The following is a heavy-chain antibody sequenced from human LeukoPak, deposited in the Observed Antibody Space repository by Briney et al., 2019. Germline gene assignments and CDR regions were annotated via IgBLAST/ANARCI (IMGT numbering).Heavy chain of an antibody. CDR3: ARDHSYYFGSQTSTLDV. CDR1: GASISTGGFY. Sequence: TLSLTCTVSGASISTGGFYWTWIRQPPGEGLEWIGYIYYTGSVDYNAFLKSRLTISLDTSKNRFSLKLNSVTAADTAVYYCARDHSYYFGSQTSTLDVWGQGTAVTVSS. V-gene: IGHV4-31*03. CDR2: IYYTGSV. D-gene: IGHD3-10*01. J-gene: IGHJ6*02.